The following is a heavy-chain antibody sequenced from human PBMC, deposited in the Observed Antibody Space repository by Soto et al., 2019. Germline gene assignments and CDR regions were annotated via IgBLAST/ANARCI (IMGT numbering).Heavy chain of an antibody. J-gene: IGHJ5*01. D-gene: IGHD6-13*01. V-gene: IGHV1-46*01. Sequence: ASVKVSCKASGGTFTDYYIHWVRQAPGQGLEWMGLINPSGGSTSYAQKFQGRVTMTRDTSTSTVYMELSSLRSEDTAVYYCATAAYSTSWYDFWGQGTLVTVSS. CDR3: ATAAYSTSWYDF. CDR2: INPSGGST. CDR1: GGTFTDYY.